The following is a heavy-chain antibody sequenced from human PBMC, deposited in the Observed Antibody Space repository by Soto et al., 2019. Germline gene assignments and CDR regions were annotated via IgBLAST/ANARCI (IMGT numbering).Heavy chain of an antibody. V-gene: IGHV3-74*01. Sequence: GSLRLSCSVSGFTFSAYWMHWVRQVPGKGLTWVSRISDDGSTATYADSVKGRLVISRDNAKNSLYLEMNTLRADDSGLYYCARGPRVSSTGTGAHWGRGTLVTVSS. CDR3: ARGPRVSSTGTGAH. J-gene: IGHJ4*02. CDR1: GFTFSAYW. CDR2: ISDDGSTA. D-gene: IGHD1-1*01.